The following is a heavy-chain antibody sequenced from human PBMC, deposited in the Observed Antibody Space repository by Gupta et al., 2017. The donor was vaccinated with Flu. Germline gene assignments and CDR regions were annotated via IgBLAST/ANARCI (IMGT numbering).Heavy chain of an antibody. Sequence: QPPGKGLEWIGEINHSGGTNYNPSLQSRVTMSVDTSKNQFSLELRSVTAADTAVYYCARVRHNANSAYGYHFYYYLDVWGKGTTVTVSS. CDR2: INHSGGT. D-gene: IGHD5-12*01. J-gene: IGHJ6*03. V-gene: IGHV4-34*01. CDR3: ARVRHNANSAYGYHFYYYLDV.